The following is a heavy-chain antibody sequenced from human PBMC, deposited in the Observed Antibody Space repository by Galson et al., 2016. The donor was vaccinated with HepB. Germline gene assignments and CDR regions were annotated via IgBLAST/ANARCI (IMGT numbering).Heavy chain of an antibody. Sequence: SLRLSCAASGYAFRNYIMNWVRQSPGKGLEWVTSISSSGRSIYYADSVKGRFTISRDNTKNSLYLQMNSLRADDTAVYYCARAPTMITFGGLIVGDLGYWGQGTLVTVSS. D-gene: IGHD3-16*02. V-gene: IGHV3-21*01. CDR3: ARAPTMITFGGLIVGDLGY. J-gene: IGHJ4*02. CDR1: GYAFRNYI. CDR2: ISSSGRSI.